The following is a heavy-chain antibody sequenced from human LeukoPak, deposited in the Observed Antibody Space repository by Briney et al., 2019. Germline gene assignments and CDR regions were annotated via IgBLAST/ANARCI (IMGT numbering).Heavy chain of an antibody. CDR1: GGTFSSYA. Sequence: ASVKVSXKASGGTFSSYAISWVRQAPGQGLEWMGWISAYNGNTNYAQKLQGRVTMTTDTSMSTAYMELRSLRSDDTAVYYCARGHYYDSSGYPFWGQGTMVTVSS. V-gene: IGHV1-18*01. J-gene: IGHJ3*01. CDR2: ISAYNGNT. CDR3: ARGHYYDSSGYPF. D-gene: IGHD3-22*01.